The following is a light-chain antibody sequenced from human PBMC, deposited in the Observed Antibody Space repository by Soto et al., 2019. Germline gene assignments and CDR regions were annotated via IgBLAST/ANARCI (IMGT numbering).Light chain of an antibody. V-gene: IGKV3-20*01. Sequence: EIVLTQSPGTLSLSPGERATLSCRASQNVNSNFLAWYQQKPGQAPRLLISGASNRATGIPDRFSGSGSGTDFTLTISRLEPEDFAVYYCQQYGNSPLTFGGGTKVDIK. CDR2: GAS. J-gene: IGKJ4*01. CDR1: QNVNSNF. CDR3: QQYGNSPLT.